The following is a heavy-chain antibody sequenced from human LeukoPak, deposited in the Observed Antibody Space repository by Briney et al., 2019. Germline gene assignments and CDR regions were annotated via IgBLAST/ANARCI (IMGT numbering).Heavy chain of an antibody. CDR3: ARRRPHDAFDI. J-gene: IGHJ3*02. V-gene: IGHV5-51*01. CDR2: IYPDDSDT. CDR1: EYSFPNYC. Sequence: GESLKISCKHSEYSFPNYCIGWVRQMPGKGLEWMGIIYPDDSDTRYSPSFQGQVTISADRSISTAYLQWSSLRASDTAMYYCARRRPHDAFDIWGQGTMVTVSS.